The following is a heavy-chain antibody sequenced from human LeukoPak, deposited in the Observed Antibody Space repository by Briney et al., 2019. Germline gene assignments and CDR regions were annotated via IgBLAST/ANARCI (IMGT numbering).Heavy chain of an antibody. CDR2: MSGSGGST. CDR1: GFTFSSYA. V-gene: IGHV3-23*01. Sequence: PGGSLRLSCAASGFTFSSYAMSWVRQAPGKGLEWLSAMSGSGGSTYYADSVKGRFTISRDNSKNTLYLQMNSLRAEDTAVYYCAKDRLKLGHWYFDLWGRGTLVTVSS. CDR3: AKDRLKLGHWYFDL. D-gene: IGHD7-27*01. J-gene: IGHJ2*01.